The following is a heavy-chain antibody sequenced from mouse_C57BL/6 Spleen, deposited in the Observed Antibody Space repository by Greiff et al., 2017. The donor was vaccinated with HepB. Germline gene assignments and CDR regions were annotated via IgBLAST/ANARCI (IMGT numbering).Heavy chain of an antibody. D-gene: IGHD1-1*01. CDR2: ISDGGSYT. Sequence: EVQVVESGGGLVKPGGSLKLSCAASGFTFSSYAMSWVRQTPEKRLEWVATISDGGSYTYYPDNVKGRFTISRDNAKNNLYLQMSHLKSEDTAMYYCARDRVVGYFDVWGTGTTVTVSS. J-gene: IGHJ1*03. V-gene: IGHV5-4*01. CDR1: GFTFSSYA. CDR3: ARDRVVGYFDV.